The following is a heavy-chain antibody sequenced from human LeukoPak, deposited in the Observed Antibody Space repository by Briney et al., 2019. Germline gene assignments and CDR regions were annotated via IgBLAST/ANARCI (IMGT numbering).Heavy chain of an antibody. J-gene: IGHJ5*02. Sequence: SETLSLTCAVYGGSFSGYYWSWIRQPPGKGLERIGEINHSGSTNYNPSLKSRVTISVDTSKNQFSLKLSSVTAADTAVYYCARETTRRHIVVVVAATPNNWFDPWGQGTLVTVSS. CDR2: INHSGST. CDR3: ARETTRRHIVVVVAATPNNWFDP. CDR1: GGSFSGYY. V-gene: IGHV4-34*01. D-gene: IGHD2-15*01.